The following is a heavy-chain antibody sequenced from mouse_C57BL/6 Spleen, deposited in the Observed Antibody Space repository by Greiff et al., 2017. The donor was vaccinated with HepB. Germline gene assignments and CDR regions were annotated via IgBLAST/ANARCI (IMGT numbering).Heavy chain of an antibody. Sequence: QVQLQQPGAELVRPGSSVKLSCKASGYTFTSYWMHWVKQRPIQGLEWIGNIDPSDSETHYNQKFKDKATLTVDKSSSTAYMQLSSLTSEDSAVYYCARGDYYGSDYYAMDYWGQGTSVTVSS. CDR3: ARGDYYGSDYYAMDY. CDR2: IDPSDSET. D-gene: IGHD1-1*01. CDR1: GYTFTSYW. V-gene: IGHV1-52*01. J-gene: IGHJ4*01.